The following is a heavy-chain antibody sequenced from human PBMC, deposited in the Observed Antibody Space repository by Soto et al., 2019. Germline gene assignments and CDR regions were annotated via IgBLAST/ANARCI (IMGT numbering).Heavy chain of an antibody. D-gene: IGHD4-17*01. CDR2: IYYSGST. Sequence: PSETLSLTCTVSGGSISSYYWSWIRQPPGKGLEWIGYIYYSGSTNYNPSLKSRVTISVDTSKNQFSLKLSSVTAADTAVHYCARYGDYGLIDYWGQGTLVTVSS. J-gene: IGHJ4*02. CDR3: ARYGDYGLIDY. V-gene: IGHV4-59*01. CDR1: GGSISSYY.